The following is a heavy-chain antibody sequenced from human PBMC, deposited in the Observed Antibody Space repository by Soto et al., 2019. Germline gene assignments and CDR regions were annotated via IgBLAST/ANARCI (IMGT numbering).Heavy chain of an antibody. D-gene: IGHD6-19*01. CDR3: AKQLRGSGWYPLDS. CDR1: EFSLSSSD. V-gene: IGHV3-30*18. Sequence: GGSRRLSCTASEFSLSSSDMHWVRRAPGKGLEWLAVSSFDGTQQFYGDSVKGRFTVSRDNSNNTLYLEMNSLRTEDTAVYYCAKQLRGSGWYPLDSWGQGTPGTVSS. J-gene: IGHJ4*02. CDR2: SSFDGTQQ.